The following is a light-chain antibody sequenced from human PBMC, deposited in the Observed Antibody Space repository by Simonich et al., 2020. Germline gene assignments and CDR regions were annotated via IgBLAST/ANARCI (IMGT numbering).Light chain of an antibody. V-gene: IGKV3-15*01. CDR2: GAS. Sequence: EIVMTQSPATLSVSPGERATPSCRASQSVSSNLAWYQQKPGQAPRLLSYGASTRATGIPARFSGSGSGTEFTLTISSLQSEDFAVYYCQQYNNWPPTFGQGTKVEIK. CDR3: QQYNNWPPT. J-gene: IGKJ1*01. CDR1: QSVSSN.